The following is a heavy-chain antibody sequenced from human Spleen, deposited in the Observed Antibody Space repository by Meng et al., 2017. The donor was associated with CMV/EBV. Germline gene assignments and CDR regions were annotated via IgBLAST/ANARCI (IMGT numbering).Heavy chain of an antibody. Sequence: GYFFARGRTAPGQGLEWMGRINPNSGGTNYAQKFQGRVTMTRDTSISTAYIELSRLRSDDTAVYYCARSSIVVVPAANYAGDDYWGQGTLVTVSS. V-gene: IGHV1-2*06. CDR2: INPNSGGT. CDR1: GYF. CDR3: ARSSIVVVPAANYAGDDY. J-gene: IGHJ4*02. D-gene: IGHD2-2*01.